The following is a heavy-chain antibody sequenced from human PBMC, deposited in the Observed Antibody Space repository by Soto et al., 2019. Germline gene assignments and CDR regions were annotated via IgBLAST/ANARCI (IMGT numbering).Heavy chain of an antibody. V-gene: IGHV4-61*01. CDR2: IYCSGST. D-gene: IGHD5-18*01. J-gene: IGHJ4*02. CDR1: GGSVSSGCYH. Sequence: QVQLQESGPGLVRASETLSLTCTVSGGSVSSGCYHWSWIRQPPGKGLEWIGYIYCSGSTNYNPSLKSRVIISLDTSKNQFSLRLSSVTAADTAVYYCARVSDLWVQLNWGQGTLVTVSS. CDR3: ARVSDLWVQLN.